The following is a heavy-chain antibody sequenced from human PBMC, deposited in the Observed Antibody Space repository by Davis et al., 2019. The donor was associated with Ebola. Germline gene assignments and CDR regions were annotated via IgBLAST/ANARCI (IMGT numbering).Heavy chain of an antibody. CDR2: ISFDGSNK. CDR3: AREGYSSSWYHWFDP. D-gene: IGHD6-13*01. CDR1: GFTFSSFA. Sequence: GESLKISCAASGFTFSSFAMHWVRQAPGKGLEWVAFISFDGSNKDYADSVKGRFTISRDNSKNTLYLQMNSLRAEDTAVYYCAREGYSSSWYHWFDPWGQGTLVTVSS. V-gene: IGHV3-30*03. J-gene: IGHJ5*02.